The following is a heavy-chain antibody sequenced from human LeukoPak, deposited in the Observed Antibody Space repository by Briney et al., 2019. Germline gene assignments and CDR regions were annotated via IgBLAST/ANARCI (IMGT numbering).Heavy chain of an antibody. CDR2: IYPSGTT. J-gene: IGHJ4*02. V-gene: IGHV4-4*07. Sequence: PSETLSLTCSVSGGSVSSYYWSWIRQPAGKGLEWIGRIYPSGTTHYNPSLKSRVTMSVDTSKNQFSLKLTSVTAADTAAYYCADDYGDWGQGTLVTVSS. D-gene: IGHD4-17*01. CDR1: GGSVSSYY. CDR3: ADDYGD.